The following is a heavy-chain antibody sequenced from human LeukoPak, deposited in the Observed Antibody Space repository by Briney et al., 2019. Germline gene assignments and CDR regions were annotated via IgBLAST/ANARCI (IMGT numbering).Heavy chain of an antibody. CDR3: ARRNPMTTVVKASFDP. D-gene: IGHD4-23*01. J-gene: IGHJ5*02. CDR1: GGSISSSSYY. CDR2: IYYSGST. V-gene: IGHV4-39*01. Sequence: SETLSLTCTVSGGSISSSSYYWGWIRQPPGKGLEWIGSIYYSGSTYYNPSLKSRVTISVDTSKNQFSLKLSSVTAADTAVYYCARRNPMTTVVKASFDPWGQGTLVTVSS.